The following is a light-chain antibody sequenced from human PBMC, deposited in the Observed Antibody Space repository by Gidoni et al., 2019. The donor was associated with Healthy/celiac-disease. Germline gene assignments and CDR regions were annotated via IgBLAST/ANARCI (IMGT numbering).Light chain of an antibody. Sequence: EIVMTQSPATLSVSPGERATLSCRASQSVSSNLAWYQQKPGQAPRLLIYGASTRATGIPARFSGSGSGTEFTLTISSLQSEDFAVYYCQQYNNWPELTFXGXTKMEIK. CDR3: QQYNNWPELT. CDR1: QSVSSN. CDR2: GAS. J-gene: IGKJ4*01. V-gene: IGKV3-15*01.